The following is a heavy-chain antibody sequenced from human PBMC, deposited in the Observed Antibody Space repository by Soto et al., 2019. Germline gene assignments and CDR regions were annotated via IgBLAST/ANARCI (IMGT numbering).Heavy chain of an antibody. CDR2: ISAGGNTK. Sequence: QVQLVESGGGVVQPGTSLRLACAASGFTLSNIGMQWVRQAPGKGLEWVAVISAGGNTKYYADSVKGRFTISRDNSKNTLFLQMNSLRTEDTAVYYCAKAPRGGVIITTFSAHIESWGQGTLVTVSS. V-gene: IGHV3-30*18. CDR1: GFTLSNIG. J-gene: IGHJ4*02. D-gene: IGHD3-16*02. CDR3: AKAPRGGVIITTFSAHIES.